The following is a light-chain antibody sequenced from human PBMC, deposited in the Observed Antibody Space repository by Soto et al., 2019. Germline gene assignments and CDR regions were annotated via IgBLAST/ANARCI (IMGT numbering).Light chain of an antibody. CDR3: ASYTISSTPLYV. CDR2: DVS. Sequence: QSALTQPASVSGSPGQSITISCTGTSSDVGASNYVSWYQQYPGMAPKLMIYDVSNRPSGVSNRFSGSKSGNTASLTISGLHAEDEADYYCASYTISSTPLYVFGTGTKVTVL. CDR1: SSDVGASNY. J-gene: IGLJ1*01. V-gene: IGLV2-14*01.